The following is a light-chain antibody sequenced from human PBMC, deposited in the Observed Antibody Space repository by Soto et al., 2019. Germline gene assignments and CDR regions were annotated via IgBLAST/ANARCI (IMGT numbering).Light chain of an antibody. Sequence: QSVLTQSPSASASLGASVKLTCTLSSGHSSYAIAWHQQQAEKGPRYLMKLNSDGSHSKGDGIPDRFSGSSSGTERYLTISSLQSEDEADYYCQTWGTDTYVVFGGGTKLTVL. J-gene: IGLJ2*01. V-gene: IGLV4-69*01. CDR2: LNSDGSH. CDR3: QTWGTDTYVV. CDR1: SGHSSYA.